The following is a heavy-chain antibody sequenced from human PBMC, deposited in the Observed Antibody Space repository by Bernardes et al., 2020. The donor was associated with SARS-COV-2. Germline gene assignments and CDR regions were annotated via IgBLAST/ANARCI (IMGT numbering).Heavy chain of an antibody. CDR1: GGSISGFY. Sequence: SETLSLTCTVSGGSISGFYWSWIRQSPERGLEWIGYIHSSGSTNNNPSLKSRVTIPIDTSKNQFSLNLNSVTAADTAVYYCAREQNALVRGVIDCWGQGTLVTVSS. J-gene: IGHJ4*02. CDR3: AREQNALVRGVIDC. CDR2: IHSSGST. D-gene: IGHD3-10*01. V-gene: IGHV4-59*01.